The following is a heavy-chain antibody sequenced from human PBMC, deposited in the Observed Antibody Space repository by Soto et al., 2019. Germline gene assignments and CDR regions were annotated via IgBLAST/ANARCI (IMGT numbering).Heavy chain of an antibody. CDR2: ISYDGSNK. J-gene: IGHJ4*02. CDR1: GFTFSSYG. CDR3: AKVGKPAAIQYYFDY. Sequence: QVQLVESGGGVVQPGRSLRLSCAASGFTFSSYGMHWVRQAPDKGLEWVAVISYDGSNKYYADSVKGRFTISRDNSKNTLYLQMNSLRAEDTAVYYCAKVGKPAAIQYYFDYWGQGTLVTVSS. V-gene: IGHV3-30*18. D-gene: IGHD2-2*02.